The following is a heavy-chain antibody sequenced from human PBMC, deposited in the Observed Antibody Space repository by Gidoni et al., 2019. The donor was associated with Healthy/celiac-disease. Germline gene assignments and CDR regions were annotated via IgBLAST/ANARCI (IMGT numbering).Heavy chain of an antibody. V-gene: IGHV4-34*01. J-gene: IGHJ5*02. CDR2: INHSGST. CDR1: GGSFSGYY. Sequence: QVQLQQWGAGLLKPSETLSLTCAVYGGSFSGYYWSWIRQPPGKGLEWIGEINHSGSTNYNPSLKSRVTISVDTSKNQFSLKLSSVTAADTAVYYCARRSRITMVRGASNWFDPWGQGTLVTVSS. D-gene: IGHD3-10*01. CDR3: ARRSRITMVRGASNWFDP.